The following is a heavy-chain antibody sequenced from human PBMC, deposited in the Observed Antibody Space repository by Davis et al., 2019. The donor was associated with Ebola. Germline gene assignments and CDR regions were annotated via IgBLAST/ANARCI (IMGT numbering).Heavy chain of an antibody. Sequence: GGSLRLSCAVSGFTFSRYAMTWVRQAPGKGLEWVSALSGSGGTTYYADSVKGRFTISRDNSKNTLYLQMNSLRAEDTAVYYCARSGLSFGVVKYHYGMDVWGKGTTVTVSS. J-gene: IGHJ6*04. D-gene: IGHD3-3*01. V-gene: IGHV3-23*01. CDR1: GFTFSRYA. CDR2: LSGSGGTT. CDR3: ARSGLSFGVVKYHYGMDV.